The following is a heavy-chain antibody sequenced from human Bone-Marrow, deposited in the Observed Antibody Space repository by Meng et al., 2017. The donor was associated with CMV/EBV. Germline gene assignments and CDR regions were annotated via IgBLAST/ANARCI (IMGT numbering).Heavy chain of an antibody. Sequence: LLHTGAEVKEPVAPLYVSFTVSGYTLTEVYMHWVRQAAGKGVEWMGGFDPEDGETIYAQKFQGRVTMTEATSTDTAYMELSSLRSEDTAVYYCATLYDILTGYPEYFQHWGQGTLVTVSS. J-gene: IGHJ1*01. CDR1: GYTLTEVY. D-gene: IGHD3-9*01. CDR2: FDPEDGET. V-gene: IGHV1-24*01. CDR3: ATLYDILTGYPEYFQH.